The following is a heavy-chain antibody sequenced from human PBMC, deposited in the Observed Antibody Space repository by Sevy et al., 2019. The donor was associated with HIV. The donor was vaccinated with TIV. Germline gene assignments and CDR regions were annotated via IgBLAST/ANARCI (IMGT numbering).Heavy chain of an antibody. J-gene: IGHJ4*02. CDR2: INPSGGST. D-gene: IGHD2-8*01. Sequence: ASVKVSCKASGYTFTSYYMHWVRQAPGQGLEWMGIINPSGGSTSFAQKFQGRVTLTRDTSTNTVYMELSSLRSEEKAVYYGARCVLKAYARLAAGGVFDYWGQGTLVTVSS. CDR3: ARCVLKAYARLAAGGVFDY. V-gene: IGHV1-46*01. CDR1: GYTFTSYY.